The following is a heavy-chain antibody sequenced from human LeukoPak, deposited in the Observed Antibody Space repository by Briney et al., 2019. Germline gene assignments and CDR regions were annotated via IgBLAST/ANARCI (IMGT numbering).Heavy chain of an antibody. CDR2: ISWNSGSI. CDR1: GFTFDDYA. D-gene: IGHD6-13*01. CDR3: AKDLGIVAAGINFQH. V-gene: IGHV3-9*01. J-gene: IGHJ1*01. Sequence: PGRSLRLSCAASGFTFDDYAMHWVRQAPGKGLEWVSGISWNSGSIGYADSVKGRFTIPRDNAKNSLYLQMNSLRAEDTALYYCAKDLGIVAAGINFQHWGQGTLVTVSS.